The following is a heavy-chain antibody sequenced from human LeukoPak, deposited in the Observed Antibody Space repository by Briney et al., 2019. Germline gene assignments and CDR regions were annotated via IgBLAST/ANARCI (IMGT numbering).Heavy chain of an antibody. J-gene: IGHJ4*02. CDR3: ARGDGYNTGPFDY. CDR2: IIPIFGTA. D-gene: IGHD5-24*01. CDR1: GYTFTSYD. V-gene: IGHV1-69*05. Sequence: ASVKVSCKASGYTFTSYDINWVRQATGQGLEWMGGIIPIFGTANYAQKFQGRVTITTDESTSTAYMELSSLRSEDTAVYYCARGDGYNTGPFDYWGQGTLVTVSS.